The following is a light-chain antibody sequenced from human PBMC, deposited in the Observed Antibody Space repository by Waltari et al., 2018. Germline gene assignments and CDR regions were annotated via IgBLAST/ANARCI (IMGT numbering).Light chain of an antibody. CDR1: QGISNS. CDR2: AAS. CDR3: QQYYSTPQIT. J-gene: IGKJ3*01. V-gene: IGKV1-NL1*01. Sequence: DIQMTQSPSSLSASVGDRVTITCRAGQGISNSLAWYQQKPGKAPKLLLYAASRWESGVPSMFSGSGSVTDYTLTISSLQPEDFATDYCQQYYSTPQITFGPGTKVDIK.